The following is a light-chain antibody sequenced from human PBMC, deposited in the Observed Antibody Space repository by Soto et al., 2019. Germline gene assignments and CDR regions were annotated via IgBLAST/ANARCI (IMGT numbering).Light chain of an antibody. Sequence: EIVMTQSPSTLSVSPGERATLSCRASQSVSSNLAWYQQKPGQAPRLLIYGASTRATGIPARFSGSGSGTEFTRTISSLQSEDFAVYYCQQYNRWPITFGQGTRLEIK. CDR2: GAS. CDR1: QSVSSN. V-gene: IGKV3-15*01. J-gene: IGKJ5*01. CDR3: QQYNRWPIT.